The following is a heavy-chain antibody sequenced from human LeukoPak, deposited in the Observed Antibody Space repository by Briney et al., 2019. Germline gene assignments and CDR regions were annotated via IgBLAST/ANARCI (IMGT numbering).Heavy chain of an antibody. CDR3: ARRGWGFGELLYGNNWFDP. J-gene: IGHJ5*02. D-gene: IGHD3-10*01. CDR1: GFTFSSYS. Sequence: NPGGSLRLSCAASGFTFSSYSMNWIRQSPGKGLEWIGYIYYSGGPYYNPSLKSRVTISADRSKNQFSLKLSSVTAADTAVYYCARRGWGFGELLYGNNWFDPWGQGTLVTVSS. CDR2: IYYSGGP. V-gene: IGHV4-59*06.